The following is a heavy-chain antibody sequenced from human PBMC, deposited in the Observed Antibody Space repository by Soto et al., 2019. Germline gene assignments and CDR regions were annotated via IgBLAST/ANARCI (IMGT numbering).Heavy chain of an antibody. Sequence: SETLSLTCAVYGGSFSGYYWSWIRQPPGKGLEWIGEINHSGSTNYNPSLKSRVTISVDTSKNQFSLKLSSVTAADTAVYYCARDRGGDYFDYWGQGTLVTVSS. CDR1: GGSFSGYY. D-gene: IGHD3-10*01. CDR3: ARDRGGDYFDY. V-gene: IGHV4-34*01. J-gene: IGHJ4*02. CDR2: INHSGST.